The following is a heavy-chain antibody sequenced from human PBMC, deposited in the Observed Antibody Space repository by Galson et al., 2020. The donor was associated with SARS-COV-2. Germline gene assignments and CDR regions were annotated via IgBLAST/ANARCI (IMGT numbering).Heavy chain of an antibody. V-gene: IGHV4-31*02. J-gene: IGHJ4*02. CDR3: ARGTTTITMVRGVIISPFDY. CDR2: IYYSGST. CDR1: ISSGGYY. Sequence: ISSGGYYWSWIRQHPGKGLEWIGYIYYSGSTYYNPSLKSRVTISVDTSKNQFSLKLSSVTAADTAVYYCARGTTTITMVRGVIISPFDYWGQGTLVTVSS. D-gene: IGHD3-10*01.